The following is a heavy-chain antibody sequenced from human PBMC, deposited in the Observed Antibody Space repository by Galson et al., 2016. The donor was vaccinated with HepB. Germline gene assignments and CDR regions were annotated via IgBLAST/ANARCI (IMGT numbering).Heavy chain of an antibody. J-gene: IGHJ4*02. V-gene: IGHV2-5*01. CDR3: AHRLAGGSTWYVSYFDY. D-gene: IGHD6-13*01. CDR1: GFSLSTSGVG. CDR2: IFWNDDR. Sequence: PALVKPTQTLTLTCTFSGFSLSTSGVGVGWIRQSPGEAPEWLALIFWNDDRRYSPSLKSRLTITKDTSKNQVVLTLAYMDPVDTATYYCAHRLAGGSTWYVSYFDYWGQRTLVTVSS.